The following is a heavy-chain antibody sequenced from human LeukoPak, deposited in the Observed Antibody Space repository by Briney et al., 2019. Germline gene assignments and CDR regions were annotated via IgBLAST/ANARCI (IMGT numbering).Heavy chain of an antibody. J-gene: IGHJ3*02. CDR3: ARPKSGHDYVGGSDM. CDR2: INWNGGST. V-gene: IGHV3-20*04. CDR1: GFTFDDYG. Sequence: PGGSLRLSCAASGFTFDDYGMSWVRQAPGKGLEWVSGINWNGGSTGYADSVKGRFTISRDNAKNSLYLQMNSLRAEDTAVYYCARPKSGHDYVGGSDMWGQGTMVTVSS. D-gene: IGHD5-12*01.